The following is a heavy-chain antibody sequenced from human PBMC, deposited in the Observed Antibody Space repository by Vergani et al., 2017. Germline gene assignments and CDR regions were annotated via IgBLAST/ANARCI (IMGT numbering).Heavy chain of an antibody. CDR1: GGTFSSYG. J-gene: IGHJ3*02. CDR3: AKNLDIVVVPAAIHAFDI. V-gene: IGHV1-69*06. D-gene: IGHD2-2*01. Sequence: QVQLVQSGTEVKKPGSSVKVSCKASGGTFSSYGISWVRQAPGQGLEWMGGIIPMFGTANYAQKFQGRVTITADTSTDTAYMELSSLRSEDTAVYYCAKNLDIVVVPAAIHAFDIWGQGTMVTVSS. CDR2: IIPMFGTA.